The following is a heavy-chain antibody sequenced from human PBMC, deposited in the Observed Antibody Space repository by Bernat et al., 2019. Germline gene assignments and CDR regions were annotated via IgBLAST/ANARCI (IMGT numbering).Heavy chain of an antibody. D-gene: IGHD4-17*01. Sequence: EVQLVESGGGLVEPGGSLRLSCAASGFSFSNAWMSWVRQAPGKGLEWVGRIKRKSECGTTAYATPVKGRFTISRADSENTLYLQMNSLKTEDTAVYYCTTDKPSGSRYGAYGWGQGTLVTVSS. CDR2: IKRKSECGTT. J-gene: IGHJ4*02. V-gene: IGHV3-15*01. CDR3: TTDKPSGSRYGAYG. CDR1: GFSFSNAW.